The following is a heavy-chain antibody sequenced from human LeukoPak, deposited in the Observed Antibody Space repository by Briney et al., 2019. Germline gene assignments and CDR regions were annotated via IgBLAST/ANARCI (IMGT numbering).Heavy chain of an antibody. CDR3: ASGYNWKDHFDY. J-gene: IGHJ4*02. Sequence: GGSLRLSCAASGFTFSSYSMNWVRQAPGKGLEWVSSISSSSSYIYYADSVKGRFTISRDSAKNSLYLRMNSLRAEDTAVYYCASGYNWKDHFDYWGQGTLVTVSS. D-gene: IGHD1-1*01. V-gene: IGHV3-21*01. CDR1: GFTFSSYS. CDR2: ISSSSSYI.